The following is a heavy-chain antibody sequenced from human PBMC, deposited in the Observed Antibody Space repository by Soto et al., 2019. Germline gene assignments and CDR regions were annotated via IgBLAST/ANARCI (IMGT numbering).Heavy chain of an antibody. CDR1: GFTFSSHS. Sequence: GGSLRLSCAASGFTFSSHSMNWVRQASGKGLEWVSYISSSSSTIYYADSVKGRFTISRHNAKNSLYLQMNSLSAEDTAVYYCARDNGMGVVPAAIFSWFDPWGQGTLVTVSS. J-gene: IGHJ5*02. CDR3: ARDNGMGVVPAAIFSWFDP. CDR2: ISSSSSTI. D-gene: IGHD2-2*01. V-gene: IGHV3-48*01.